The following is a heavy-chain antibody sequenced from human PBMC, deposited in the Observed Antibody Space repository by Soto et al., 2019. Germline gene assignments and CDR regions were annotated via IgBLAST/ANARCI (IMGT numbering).Heavy chain of an antibody. J-gene: IGHJ5*02. D-gene: IGHD2-15*01. CDR2: SNIGNGNT. CDR1: GYTFTSYA. V-gene: IGHV1-3*04. CDR3: ASEPLCGGFCYDHWLDP. Sequence: QVQLVQSGAEVKKPGASVRVSCRTSGYTFTSYAIHWVRQAPGQGLEWMAWSNIGNGNTKYSQKFQGRVTVSRDTSARTAYMELSSLRSEDTAVYYCASEPLCGGFCYDHWLDPWGQGTLVTVSS.